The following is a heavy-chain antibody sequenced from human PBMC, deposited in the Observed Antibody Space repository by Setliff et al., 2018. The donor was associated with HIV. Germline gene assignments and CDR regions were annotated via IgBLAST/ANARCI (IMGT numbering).Heavy chain of an antibody. D-gene: IGHD2-15*01. CDR2: IYYSGTA. V-gene: IGHV4-34*01. Sequence: PSETLSLTCAVYGGSFSGYYWSWIRQTPGKGLEWIGSIYYSGTAYYNPSLKSRLIISVDTSKNQFSLNLSSMSAADTAVYFCSRLTRSSSNSYKGRFDPWGQGTLVTVSS. J-gene: IGHJ5*02. CDR3: SRLTRSSSNSYKGRFDP. CDR1: GGSFSGYY.